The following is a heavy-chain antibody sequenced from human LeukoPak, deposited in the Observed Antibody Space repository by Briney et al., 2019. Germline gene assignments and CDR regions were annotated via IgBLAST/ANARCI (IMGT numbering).Heavy chain of an antibody. CDR3: ARDQDRIAVAGIGN. J-gene: IGHJ4*02. Sequence: GRSLRLSCTASGFTVSSNYMIWVRQAPGKGLEWVSYISSSGSTIYYADSVKGRFTISRDNAKNSLYLQMNSLRAEDTAVYYCARDQDRIAVAGIGNWGQGTLVTVSS. CDR1: GFTVSSNY. V-gene: IGHV3-11*04. CDR2: ISSSGSTI. D-gene: IGHD6-19*01.